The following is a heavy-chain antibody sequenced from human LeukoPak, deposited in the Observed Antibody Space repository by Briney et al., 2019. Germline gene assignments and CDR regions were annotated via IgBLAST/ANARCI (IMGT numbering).Heavy chain of an antibody. CDR3: ARVGGLLLWFGELLT. J-gene: IGHJ4*02. V-gene: IGHV3-48*03. CDR2: ISSSGSTI. CDR1: GFTFSSYA. Sequence: GGSLRLSCAASGFTFSSYAMHWVRQAPGKGLEWVSYISSSGSTIYYADSVKGRFTISRDNAKNSLYLQMNSLRAEDTAVYYCARVGGLLLWFGELLTWGQGTLVTVSS. D-gene: IGHD3-10*01.